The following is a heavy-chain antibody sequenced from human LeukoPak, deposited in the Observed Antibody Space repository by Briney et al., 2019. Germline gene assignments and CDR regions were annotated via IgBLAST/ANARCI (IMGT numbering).Heavy chain of an antibody. D-gene: IGHD3-16*01. CDR2: INPNSGGT. J-gene: IGHJ6*03. CDR1: GYTFTGYY. CDR3: AREGSPGGYYYYMDV. V-gene: IGHV1-2*02. Sequence: GASVKVSCKASGYTFTGYYMHWVRQAPGQGLEWMGWINPNSGGTNYAQKFQGRVTMTRDTSISTAYMELSRLRSEDTAVYYCAREGSPGGYYYYMDVWGKGTTVTVSS.